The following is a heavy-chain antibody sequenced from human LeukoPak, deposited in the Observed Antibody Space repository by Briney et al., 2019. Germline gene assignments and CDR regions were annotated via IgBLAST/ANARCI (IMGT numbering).Heavy chain of an antibody. CDR2: INPNSGGT. V-gene: IGHV1-2*02. J-gene: IGHJ4*02. Sequence: APVKVSCKASGYTFTGYYMHWVRQAPGQGLEWMGWINPNSGGTNYAQKFQGRVTMTRDTSISTAYMELSRLRSDDTAVYYCARDRTMATTPSYFDYWGQGTLVTVSS. D-gene: IGHD5-24*01. CDR3: ARDRTMATTPSYFDY. CDR1: GYTFTGYY.